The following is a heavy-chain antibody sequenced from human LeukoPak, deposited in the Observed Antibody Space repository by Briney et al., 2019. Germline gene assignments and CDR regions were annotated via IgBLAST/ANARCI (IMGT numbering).Heavy chain of an antibody. V-gene: IGHV4-59*01. Sequence: SETLSLTCTVSGDSISSYYWSWNRQPPGKGLEWIGYIYYSGSTDYNPPLKSRVTISVDTSKNHFSLKLSSVTAADTAVYYCARETVDGSGSYYDYWGQGTLVTVSS. CDR1: GDSISSYY. CDR2: IYYSGST. D-gene: IGHD3-10*01. J-gene: IGHJ4*02. CDR3: ARETVDGSGSYYDY.